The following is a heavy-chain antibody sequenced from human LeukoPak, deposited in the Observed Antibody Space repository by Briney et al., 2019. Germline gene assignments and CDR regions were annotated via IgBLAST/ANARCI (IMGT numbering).Heavy chain of an antibody. CDR3: ARDRGGDYSSSWYTVYYYYYYMDV. D-gene: IGHD6-13*01. J-gene: IGHJ6*03. Sequence: QPGGTLRLSCAASGFTFSSYAMHWVRQAPGKGLEWVAVISYDGSNKYYADSVKGRFTISRDNAKNSLYLQMNSLRAEDTALYYCARDRGGDYSSSWYTVYYYYYYMDVWGKGTTVTVSS. CDR2: ISYDGSNK. V-gene: IGHV3-30*04. CDR1: GFTFSSYA.